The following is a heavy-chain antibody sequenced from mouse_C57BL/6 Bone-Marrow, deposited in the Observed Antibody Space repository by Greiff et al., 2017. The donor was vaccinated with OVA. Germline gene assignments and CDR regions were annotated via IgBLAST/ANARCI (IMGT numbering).Heavy chain of an antibody. CDR3: ARKWRVTTGFAY. CDR2: IWSGGST. D-gene: IGHD2-2*01. CDR1: GFSLTSYG. Sequence: VQLQQSGPGLVQPSPCLSISCTVSGFSLTSYGVHWVRQSPGKGLEWMGVIWSGGSTDYNAAFISRLSISKDNSKSQVFFKMNSLQADDTAIYYCARKWRVTTGFAYWGQGTLVTVSA. V-gene: IGHV2-2*01. J-gene: IGHJ3*01.